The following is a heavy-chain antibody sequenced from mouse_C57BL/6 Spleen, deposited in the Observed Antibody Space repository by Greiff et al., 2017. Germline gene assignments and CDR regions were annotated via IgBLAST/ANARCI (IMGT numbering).Heavy chain of an antibody. CDR1: GYTFTSYW. V-gene: IGHV1-72*01. CDR2: IYPNSGGT. Sequence: QVQLQQPGAELVKPGASVKLSCKASGYTFTSYWMPWVKQRPGRGLEWIGRIYPNSGGTKYNEKFKSKATLTVAQPSSTAYMQLSRLTSEDSAVYYCARSFIYDDYYRCYFDYWGQGTTLTVSS. D-gene: IGHD2-3*01. J-gene: IGHJ2*01. CDR3: ARSFIYDDYYRCYFDY.